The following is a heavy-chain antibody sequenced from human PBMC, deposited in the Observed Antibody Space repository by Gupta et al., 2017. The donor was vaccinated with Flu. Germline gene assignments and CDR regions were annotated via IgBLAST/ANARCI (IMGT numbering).Heavy chain of an antibody. CDR3: ARGMYSSGFYYYYYGMDV. CDR1: GFTFSSYS. Sequence: EVQLVESGGGLVKPGGSLRLSCAASGFTFSSYSMNWVRQAPGKGLEWVSSISSSSSYIYYADSVKGRFTISRDNAKNSLYLQMNSLRAEDTAVYYCARGMYSSGFYYYYYGMDVWGQGTTVTVSS. V-gene: IGHV3-21*01. D-gene: IGHD6-19*01. CDR2: ISSSSSYI. J-gene: IGHJ6*02.